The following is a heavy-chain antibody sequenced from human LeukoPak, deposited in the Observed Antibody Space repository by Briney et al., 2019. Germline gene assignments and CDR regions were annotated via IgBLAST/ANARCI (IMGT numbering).Heavy chain of an antibody. CDR1: GYTFTSYY. Sequence: GASVKDSCKASGYTFTSYYMHWVRQAPGQGLEWMGIINPSGGDTSYAQKFQGRLTMTRDTSTNTVYMELTSLRSEDTAVYYCAREVMAILRFDYWGQGTLVTVSS. J-gene: IGHJ4*02. CDR2: INPSGGDT. D-gene: IGHD2-21*01. CDR3: AREVMAILRFDY. V-gene: IGHV1-46*01.